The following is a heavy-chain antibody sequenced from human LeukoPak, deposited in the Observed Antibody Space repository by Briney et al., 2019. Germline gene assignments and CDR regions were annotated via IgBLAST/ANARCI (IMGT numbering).Heavy chain of an antibody. J-gene: IGHJ4*02. Sequence: GASVKVSCKASGYTFSGYYIHWVRQAPEQGLEWMGWINPNSGGRFYAQKFQDRVTMTRDTSTSTAYMELSRLRSDDTAVYYCVTTNLDLWFGESDYWGQGTLVTVSS. V-gene: IGHV1-2*02. CDR3: VTTNLDLWFGESDY. CDR1: GYTFSGYY. CDR2: INPNSGGR. D-gene: IGHD3-10*01.